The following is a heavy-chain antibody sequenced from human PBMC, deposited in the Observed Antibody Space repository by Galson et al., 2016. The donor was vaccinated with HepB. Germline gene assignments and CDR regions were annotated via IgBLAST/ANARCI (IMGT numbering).Heavy chain of an antibody. CDR3: SRVSGDESS. D-gene: IGHD3-10*01. V-gene: IGHV3-53*01. J-gene: IGHJ5*02. Sequence: SLRLSCAASGFSVSNNYMTWVRQAPGKGLEWVAVIYRGGGTYYGDSVKGRFTISRDNSKNTLYLQMNSLIVGDTAVYFCSRVSGDESSWGQGTLVTVSS. CDR1: GFSVSNNY. CDR2: IYRGGGT.